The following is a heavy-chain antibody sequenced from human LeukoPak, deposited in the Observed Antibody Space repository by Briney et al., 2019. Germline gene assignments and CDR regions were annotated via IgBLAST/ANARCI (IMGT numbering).Heavy chain of an antibody. D-gene: IGHD3-3*01. CDR2: IYYSGST. CDR1: GGSISSYY. V-gene: IGHV4-59*01. Sequence: PSETLSLTCTVSGGSISSYYWSWIRQPPGKGLEWIGYIYYSGSTNYNPSLKSRVTISVDTSKNQFSLKLSSVTAADTAVYYCARALSIFGVVIIRGPLTYYFDYWGQGTLVTVSS. CDR3: ARALSIFGVVIIRGPLTYYFDY. J-gene: IGHJ4*02.